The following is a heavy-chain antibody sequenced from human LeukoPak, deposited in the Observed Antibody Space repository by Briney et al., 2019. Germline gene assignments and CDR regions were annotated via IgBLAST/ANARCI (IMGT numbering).Heavy chain of an antibody. Sequence: PSETLSLTCTVSGGSISSGDYYWSWIRQPPGKGLEWIGYIYYSGSTYHNPSLKSRVTISVDTSKNQFSLKLSSVTAADTAVYYCARARDRFTSVYWGQGTLVTVSS. CDR3: ARARDRFTSVY. D-gene: IGHD3-3*01. CDR1: GGSISSGDYY. CDR2: IYYSGST. J-gene: IGHJ4*02. V-gene: IGHV4-30-4*01.